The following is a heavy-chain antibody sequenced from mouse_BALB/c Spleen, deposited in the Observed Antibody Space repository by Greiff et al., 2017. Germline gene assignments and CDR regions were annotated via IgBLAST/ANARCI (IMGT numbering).Heavy chain of an antibody. CDR2: IDPETGGT. Sequence: QVQLQQSGAELVRPGASVTLSCKASGYTFTDYEMHWVKQTPVHGLEWIGAIDPETGGTAYNQKFKGKATLTADKSSSTAYMELRSLTSEDSAVYYCARRLRHYAMDYWGQGTSVTVSS. CDR1: GYTFTDYE. V-gene: IGHV1-15*01. D-gene: IGHD2-4*01. CDR3: ARRLRHYAMDY. J-gene: IGHJ4*01.